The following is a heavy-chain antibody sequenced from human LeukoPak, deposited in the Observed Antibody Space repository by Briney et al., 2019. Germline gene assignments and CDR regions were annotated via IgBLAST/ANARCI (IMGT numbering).Heavy chain of an antibody. CDR1: GYNFHNYW. V-gene: IGHV5-51*01. CDR2: IYPGDSHT. Sequence: GESLKISCKGSGYNFHNYWIGWVRQLPGKGLEWMGIIYPGDSHTRYSPSFQDQVTISVDKSISTAYLQWSSLKASDTAMYYCARGPYAYTSSATLGSYNWFDPWGQGSLVTVSS. J-gene: IGHJ5*02. CDR3: ARGPYAYTSSATLGSYNWFDP. D-gene: IGHD2-2*02.